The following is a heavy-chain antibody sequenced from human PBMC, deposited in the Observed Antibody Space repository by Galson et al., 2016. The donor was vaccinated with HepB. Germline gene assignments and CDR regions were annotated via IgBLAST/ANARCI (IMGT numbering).Heavy chain of an antibody. D-gene: IGHD2/OR15-2a*01. CDR1: GFDFSNYV. V-gene: IGHV3-74*03. CDR2: LPTDEYPP. CDR3: TRHLNFLLFDY. Sequence: SLRLSCAASGFDFSNYVMHWVRQAPGKGLEWVSRLPTDEYPPTYADSVRGRFTISRDNAKNTLYLQMNSLRADDTAVYYCTRHLNFLLFDYWGQGALVTVSS. J-gene: IGHJ4*02.